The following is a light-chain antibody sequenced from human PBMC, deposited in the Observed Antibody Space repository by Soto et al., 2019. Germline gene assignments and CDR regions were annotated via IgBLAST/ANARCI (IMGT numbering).Light chain of an antibody. Sequence: EFVITQSPATLSVYPGDRATLSCRASQSINSNLAWYQQQPGQAPRLLIYAASTRATAVPDRFSGSGSGTDFTLTITSLQSDDFAVYFCQQYTDWPIPFAQGGLLAIK. J-gene: IGKJ5*01. CDR3: QQYTDWPIP. V-gene: IGKV3-15*01. CDR1: QSINSN. CDR2: AAS.